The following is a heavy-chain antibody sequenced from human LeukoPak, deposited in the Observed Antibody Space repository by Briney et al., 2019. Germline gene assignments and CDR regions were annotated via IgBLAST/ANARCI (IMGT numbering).Heavy chain of an antibody. Sequence: PGGSLRLSCAASGFNFITAAMTWVRQAPGKGLEWVSLIGSSGGSTYYADSVKGRFIVSRDNSKNTLHLQMNSLRAEDTALYYCSPDPFADWGQGTLVTVSS. V-gene: IGHV3-23*01. CDR2: IGSSGGST. J-gene: IGHJ4*02. CDR3: SPDPFAD. CDR1: GFNFITAA.